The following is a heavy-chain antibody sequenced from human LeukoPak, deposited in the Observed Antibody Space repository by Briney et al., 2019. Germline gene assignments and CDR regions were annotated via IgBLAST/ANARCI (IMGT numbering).Heavy chain of an antibody. D-gene: IGHD6-13*01. CDR2: INPNSGGT. V-gene: IGHV1-2*04. Sequence: ASVKVPCHASGYTFTGYYMHRVRQAPGQGLEWMGWINPNSGGTNYAQKFQGWVTMTRDTSISTAYMELSRLRPDDTAVYYCARAGIAAISFDYWGQGTLVTVSS. CDR1: GYTFTGYY. CDR3: ARAGIAAISFDY. J-gene: IGHJ4*02.